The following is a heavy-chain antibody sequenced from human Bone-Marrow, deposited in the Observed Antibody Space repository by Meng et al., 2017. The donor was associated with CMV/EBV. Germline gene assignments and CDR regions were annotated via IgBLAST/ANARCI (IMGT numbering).Heavy chain of an antibody. CDR1: GFTFSSYG. D-gene: IGHD3-3*01. Sequence: GGSLRLSCAASGFTFSSYGMHWVRQAPGKGLEWVAFIRYDGSNKYYADSVKGRFTISRDNSKNTLYLQMNSLRAEGTAVYYCSKVYCYYDFWSGYYVRDYYYYGIDVWGQGTTVTVSS. CDR2: IRYDGSNK. V-gene: IGHV3-30*02. CDR3: SKVYCYYDFWSGYYVRDYYYYGIDV. J-gene: IGHJ6*02.